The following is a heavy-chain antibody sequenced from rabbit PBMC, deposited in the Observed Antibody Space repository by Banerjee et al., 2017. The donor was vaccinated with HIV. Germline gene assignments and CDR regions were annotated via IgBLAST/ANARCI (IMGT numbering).Heavy chain of an antibody. CDR1: GIDFSSYG. CDR3: ARDPWTSSTRAYLDL. CDR2: IYPDYGST. J-gene: IGHJ4*01. V-gene: IGHV1S47*01. Sequence: QEQLVESGGGLVTLGGSLKLSCKASGIDFSSYGISWVRQAPGKGLEWIAYIYPDYGSTDYASWVNGRFTISLDNAQNTVFLQMTSLTAADTATYFCARDPWTSSTRAYLDLWGPGTLVTVS. D-gene: IGHD1-1*01.